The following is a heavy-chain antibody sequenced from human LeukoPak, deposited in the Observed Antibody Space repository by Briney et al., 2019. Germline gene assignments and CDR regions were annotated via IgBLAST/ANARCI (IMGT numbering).Heavy chain of an antibody. D-gene: IGHD2-21*02. CDR1: GYNFITYW. CDR2: IYPGDFDT. J-gene: IGHJ4*02. CDR3: ARGGPEGGTYCGGDCYRLYDY. Sequence: GESLKISCKASGYNFITYWIAWVRQMPGKGLEWMGIIYPGDFDTRYSPSFQGLVTISVDESISTAYLQWSSLKASDTAMYYCARGGPEGGTYCGGDCYRLYDYWGQGTLVTVSS. V-gene: IGHV5-51*01.